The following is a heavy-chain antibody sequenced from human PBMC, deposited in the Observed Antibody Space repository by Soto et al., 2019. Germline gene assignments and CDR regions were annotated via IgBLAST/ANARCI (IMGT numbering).Heavy chain of an antibody. Sequence: QVQLVQSGAEVKKPGSSVKVSCKASGGTLSSYTISWVRQAPGQGLEWMGRIIPILGIANYAQKFQGRVTITADKSTSTAYMELSSLRSEDTAVYYCARDTYGSVPGVWGQGTLVTVSS. V-gene: IGHV1-69*08. CDR2: IIPILGIA. J-gene: IGHJ4*02. D-gene: IGHD3-10*01. CDR1: GGTLSSYT. CDR3: ARDTYGSVPGV.